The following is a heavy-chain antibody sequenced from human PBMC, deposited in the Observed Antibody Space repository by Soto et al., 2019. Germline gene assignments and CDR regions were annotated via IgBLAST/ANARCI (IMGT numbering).Heavy chain of an antibody. V-gene: IGHV5-51*01. CDR2: IYPGDSDT. D-gene: IGHD6-6*01. J-gene: IGHJ3*02. Sequence: GESLKISCQASGYSFTTDWIGWVRQMPGKGLEWMGIIYPGDSDTRYSPSFQGQVTVSADKSISTVYLQWSSLKASDTAMYYCARRQLVHDAFDIWGQGTMVTVSS. CDR1: GYSFTTDW. CDR3: ARRQLVHDAFDI.